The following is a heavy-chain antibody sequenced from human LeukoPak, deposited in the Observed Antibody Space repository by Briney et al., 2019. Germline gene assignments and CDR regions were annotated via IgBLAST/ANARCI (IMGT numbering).Heavy chain of an antibody. CDR3: TRDQMNY. V-gene: IGHV3-53*01. J-gene: IGHJ4*02. CDR2: IFSNGDT. Sequence: PGGSLRLSCTASEFTVSRNYMLWVRQAPGKGLEWVSLIFSNGDTHYADSVKGRFTISRDTSKNTVSLQMNSLRVEGTAMYYCTRDQMNYWGRGTLVTVSS. D-gene: IGHD5-24*01. CDR1: EFTVSRNY.